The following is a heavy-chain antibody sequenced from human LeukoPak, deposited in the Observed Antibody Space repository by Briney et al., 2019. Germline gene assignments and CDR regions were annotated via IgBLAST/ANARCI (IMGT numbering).Heavy chain of an antibody. CDR1: GFTFSSSA. V-gene: IGHV3-23*01. J-gene: IGHJ4*02. CDR3: AKASFGVVIGAWDY. Sequence: GGSLRLSCAASGFTFSSSAMSWVRQAPGKGLEWVSAISGSGGSTYYADSVKGRFTISRDNSKNTLYLQMNSLRAEDTAVYYCAKASFGVVIGAWDYWGQGTLVTVSS. CDR2: ISGSGGST. D-gene: IGHD3-3*01.